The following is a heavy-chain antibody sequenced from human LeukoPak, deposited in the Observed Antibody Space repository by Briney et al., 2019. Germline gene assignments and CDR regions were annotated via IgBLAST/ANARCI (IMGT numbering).Heavy chain of an antibody. V-gene: IGHV3-48*03. D-gene: IGHD6-19*01. CDR2: ISSSGSTI. CDR1: GFTFSSYE. CDR3: ARSGYSSGCYNYFDY. J-gene: IGHJ4*02. Sequence: PGGSLRLSCAASGFTFSSYEMNWVRQALGKGLEWVSNISSSGSTIYYADSVKGRLTVSTDNAKNSLYLQMNSLRAEDTAVYYCARSGYSSGCYNYFDYWGQGTLVTVSS.